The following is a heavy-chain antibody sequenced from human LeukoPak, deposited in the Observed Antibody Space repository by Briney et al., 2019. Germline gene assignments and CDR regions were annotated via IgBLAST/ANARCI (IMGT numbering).Heavy chain of an antibody. CDR3: ARLESRTTMLVVPD. V-gene: IGHV4-34*01. J-gene: IGHJ4*02. CDR2: INHSGST. D-gene: IGHD3-22*01. Sequence: TSAETLSLTCAVDCGSFSSYYGRWIRQPPGKGREWNGEINHSGSTNYTASVKSRVTISVDTSKNPLSLKLSCVRAADTAVYYCARLESRTTMLVVPDWGQGTMVTVSS. CDR1: CGSFSSYY.